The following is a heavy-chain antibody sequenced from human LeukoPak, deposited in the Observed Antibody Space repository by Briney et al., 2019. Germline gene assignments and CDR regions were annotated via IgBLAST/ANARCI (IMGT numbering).Heavy chain of an antibody. CDR3: ARIIVAGASHNWFDP. J-gene: IGHJ5*02. V-gene: IGHV4-61*02. CDR2: INTGGSI. Sequence: SETLSLTCTVSGGSISSGTYYWSWIRQPAGKALEWIGRINTGGSINYNPSLKSRVIISLDTSKNQFSLKLSSVTAADTAVYYCARIIVAGASHNWFDPWGQGALVTVSS. CDR1: GGSISSGTYY. D-gene: IGHD2-2*01.